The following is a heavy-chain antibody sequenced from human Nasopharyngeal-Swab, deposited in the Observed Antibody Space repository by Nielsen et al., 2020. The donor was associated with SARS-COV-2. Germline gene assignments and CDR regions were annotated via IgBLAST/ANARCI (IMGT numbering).Heavy chain of an antibody. CDR1: GFTFSSYA. Sequence: GESLKISCAASGFTFSSYAMSWVRQAPGKGLEWVSAISGSGGSTYYADSVKGRFTISRDNSKNTLYLQMNSLRAEDTAVYYCAKDPPPTYYYGSGSYDYFDYGGQGTLVTVSS. CDR2: ISGSGGST. CDR3: AKDPPPTYYYGSGSYDYFDY. J-gene: IGHJ4*02. V-gene: IGHV3-23*01. D-gene: IGHD3-10*01.